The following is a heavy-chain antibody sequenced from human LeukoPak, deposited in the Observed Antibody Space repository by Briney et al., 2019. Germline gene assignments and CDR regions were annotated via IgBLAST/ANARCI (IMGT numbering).Heavy chain of an antibody. V-gene: IGHV3-30*04. CDR1: GFTFSSYA. J-gene: IGHJ6*03. Sequence: GGSLRLSCAASGFTFSSYAMHWVRQAPGKGLEWVAVISHDGSNKYYADSVKGRFTISRDNSKNTLYLQMNSLRAEDTAVYYCARVGTQSIAAAGYYYYYYMDVWGKGTTVTVSS. CDR2: ISHDGSNK. CDR3: ARVGTQSIAAAGYYYYYYMDV. D-gene: IGHD6-13*01.